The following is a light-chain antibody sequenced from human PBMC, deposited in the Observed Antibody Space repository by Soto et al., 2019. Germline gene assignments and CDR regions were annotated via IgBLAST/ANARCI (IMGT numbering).Light chain of an antibody. CDR3: CSYACSSTFFDV. Sequence: QSVLTHPASVSGSTGQSITISCTGTSSDVGSYNLVSWYQQHPGKAPKLMIYEGSKRPSGVSNRSSGSKSGNTASLTISGLQAEDEADYYCCSYACSSTFFDVLGTRTKVTVL. CDR1: SSDVGSYNL. CDR2: EGS. J-gene: IGLJ1*01. V-gene: IGLV2-23*03.